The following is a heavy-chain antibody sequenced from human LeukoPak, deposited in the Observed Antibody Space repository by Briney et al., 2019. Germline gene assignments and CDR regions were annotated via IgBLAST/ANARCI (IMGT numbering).Heavy chain of an antibody. CDR1: GGSISSYY. D-gene: IGHD3-3*01. CDR3: ASTIFGVVGSPSAFDI. V-gene: IGHV4-59*12. Sequence: PSETLSLTRTVSGGSISSYYWSWIRQPPGKGLEWIGYIYYSGSTNYNPSLKSRVTISVDTSKNQFSLKLSSVTAADTAVYYCASTIFGVVGSPSAFDIWGQGTMVTVSS. CDR2: IYYSGST. J-gene: IGHJ3*02.